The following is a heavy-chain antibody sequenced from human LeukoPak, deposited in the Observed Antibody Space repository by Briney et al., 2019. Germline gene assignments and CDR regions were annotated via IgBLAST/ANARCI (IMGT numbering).Heavy chain of an antibody. Sequence: ASVKVSCKASGYTFTSYYMHWVRQAPGQGLEWMGIINPSGGSTSYAQKFQGRVTMTRDTSTSTVYMELSSLRSEDTAVYYCATAPHTYYFDYWGQGTLVTVSS. J-gene: IGHJ4*02. CDR2: INPSGGST. V-gene: IGHV1-46*01. CDR1: GYTFTSYY. CDR3: ATAPHTYYFDY.